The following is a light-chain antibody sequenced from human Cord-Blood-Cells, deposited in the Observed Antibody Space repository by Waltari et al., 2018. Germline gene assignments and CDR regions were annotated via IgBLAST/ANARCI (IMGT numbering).Light chain of an antibody. CDR3: QQLNSYPIT. V-gene: IGKV1-9*01. CDR1: QAISSY. CDR2: AAS. Sequence: IQLTQSPSSLSASVGDRVTITCRASQAISSYLAWYQQKPGTAPKLLIYAASTLQSGVPSSFSGSGSGTDFTLAISSLQPEDFATYYCQQLNSYPITVGQGTRLEIK. J-gene: IGKJ5*01.